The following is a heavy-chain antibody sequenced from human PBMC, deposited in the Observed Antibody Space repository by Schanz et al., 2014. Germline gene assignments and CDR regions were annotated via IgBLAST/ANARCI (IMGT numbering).Heavy chain of an antibody. CDR1: GFSFGNYG. CDR3: AKTLFPGGTQTFGN. J-gene: IGHJ4*02. Sequence: EVQLLESGGGLVQPGGSLRLSCEASGFSFGNYGMSWVRQAPGKGLEWVSGFDAHDGRAYYADSAKGRFTISRDNSKSTLNVEMNSLRVEDTAVYYCAKTLFPGGTQTFGNWGRGTLVAVSS. V-gene: IGHV3-23*01. D-gene: IGHD2-8*02. CDR2: FDAHDGRA.